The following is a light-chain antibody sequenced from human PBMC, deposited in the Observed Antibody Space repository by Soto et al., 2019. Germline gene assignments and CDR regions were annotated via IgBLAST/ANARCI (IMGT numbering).Light chain of an antibody. CDR2: NAS. V-gene: IGKV1-5*03. CDR1: RNIGSW. CDR3: QQSYSMVYA. J-gene: IGKJ2*01. Sequence: DIQMTQSPSTLSASIGDRVPITRRASRNIGSWLAWYQQKAGKAPNLLIYNASTLETGVPSRFSGRGSGTDFTLTIISLQPDDYATYFCQQSYSMVYAFGPGTKVDIK.